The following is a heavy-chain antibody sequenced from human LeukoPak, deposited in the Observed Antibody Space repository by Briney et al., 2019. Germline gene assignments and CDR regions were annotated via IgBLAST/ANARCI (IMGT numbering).Heavy chain of an antibody. CDR1: GVSISSYY. Sequence: SETLSLTCTVAGVSISSYYWGWLRQPPGKGLEGIGYIYYSRGTNYNPSLKSRVTISVDTSNNQFSLKLSSVTAADTAVYYCARTIVVVPAAIPYFDYWGQGTLVTVSS. D-gene: IGHD2-2*01. CDR2: IYYSRGT. J-gene: IGHJ4*02. CDR3: ARTIVVVPAAIPYFDY. V-gene: IGHV4-59*01.